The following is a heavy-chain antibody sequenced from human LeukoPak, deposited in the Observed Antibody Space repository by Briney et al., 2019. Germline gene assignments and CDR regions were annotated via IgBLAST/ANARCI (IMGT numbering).Heavy chain of an antibody. CDR1: GGSISSGGYS. J-gene: IGHJ4*02. CDR2: IYYSGST. V-gene: IGHV4-30-4*07. Sequence: SQTLSLTCAVSGGSISSGGYSWSWIRQPPGKGLEWIGYIYYSGSTNYNPSLKSRVTISVDTSKNQFSLKLSSVTAADTAVYYCARGMYYFDYWGQGTLVTVSS. CDR3: ARGMYYFDY.